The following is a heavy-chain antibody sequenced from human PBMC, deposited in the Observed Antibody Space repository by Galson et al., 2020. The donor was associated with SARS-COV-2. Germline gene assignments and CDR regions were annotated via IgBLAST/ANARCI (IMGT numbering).Heavy chain of an antibody. CDR3: ARAGRSGYYRDY. V-gene: IGHV3-11*04. Sequence: GRSMRLSCAASGFIFSDFYMSWIRQPPGKGLEWVSYISPTGSTIYYADSVKGRFTIARDNARNALYLQMNSLRADDTAVYYCARAGRSGYYRDYWGQGTLVTVSS. J-gene: IGHJ4*02. CDR1: GFIFSDFY. CDR2: ISPTGSTI. D-gene: IGHD3-3*01.